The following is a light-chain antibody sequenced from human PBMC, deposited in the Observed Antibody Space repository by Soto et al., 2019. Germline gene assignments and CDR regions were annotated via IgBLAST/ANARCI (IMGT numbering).Light chain of an antibody. CDR3: CSYTPSATLM. Sequence: SALTQPASVSGSPGQSITISCTGTTNDVGNYPLVSWYQHHPGKVPEVIIFEDTKRPSGVSDRFSGSKSGNTASLTISGLQVGDEADYYCCSYTPSATLMFGGGTKVTVL. J-gene: IGLJ3*02. V-gene: IGLV2-23*01. CDR1: TNDVGNYPL. CDR2: EDT.